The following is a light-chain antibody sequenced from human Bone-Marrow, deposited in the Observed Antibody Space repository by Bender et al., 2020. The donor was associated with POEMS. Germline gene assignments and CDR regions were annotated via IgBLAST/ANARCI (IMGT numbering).Light chain of an antibody. CDR3: QSYDSSLSGWV. Sequence: QSALTQPASVSGSPGQSITISCTGTSSESYNLVSWYQQHPGKAPKLMIYEVNKRPSGVPDRFSGSKSGTSASLAITGLQAEDEADYFCQSYDSSLSGWVFGGGTKLTVL. V-gene: IGLV2-14*02. CDR2: EVN. J-gene: IGLJ3*02. CDR1: SSESYNL.